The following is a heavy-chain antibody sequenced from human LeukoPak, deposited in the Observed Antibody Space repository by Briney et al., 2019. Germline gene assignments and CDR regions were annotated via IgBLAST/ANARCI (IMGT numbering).Heavy chain of an antibody. CDR1: GFTFSSYA. CDR2: ISGSGGST. Sequence: PGGSLRLSCAASGFTFSSYAMSWVRQAPGKGLEWVSAISGSGGSTYYADSVKGRFTISRDNSKNTLYLQMNSLRAEDTAAYYCAKVGSSSAGVSYYFDYWGQGTLVTVSS. D-gene: IGHD6-13*01. CDR3: AKVGSSSAGVSYYFDY. J-gene: IGHJ4*02. V-gene: IGHV3-23*01.